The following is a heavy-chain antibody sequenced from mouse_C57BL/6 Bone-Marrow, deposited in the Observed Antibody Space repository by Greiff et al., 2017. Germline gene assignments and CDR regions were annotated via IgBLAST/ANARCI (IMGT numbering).Heavy chain of an antibody. CDR2: ISGGGGNT. V-gene: IGHV5-9*01. CDR1: GFTFSSYT. CDR3: ASLVAGGFDY. D-gene: IGHD1-1*01. J-gene: IGHJ2*01. Sequence: EVNVVESGGGLVKPGGSLKLSCAASGFTFSSYTMSWVRQTPEKRLEWVATISGGGGNTYYPDSVKGRFTISRDNAKNTLYLQMSSLRSEDTALYYCASLVAGGFDYWGQGTTLTVSS.